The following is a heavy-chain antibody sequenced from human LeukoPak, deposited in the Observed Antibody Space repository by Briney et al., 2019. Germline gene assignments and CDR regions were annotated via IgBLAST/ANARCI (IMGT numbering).Heavy chain of an antibody. D-gene: IGHD3-10*01. CDR1: GYSFTSYW. CDR2: LYPGDYDT. CDR3: ARPLWFGELCYCDY. Sequence: GEPLKISCKGSGYSFTSYWIGWVRQMPGTRPECIGMLYPGDYDTRYSPYFQGQVTISADKSISTAYLQWRSLKASDTAMYYCARPLWFGELCYCDYWGQGTLVTVSS. V-gene: IGHV5-51*01. J-gene: IGHJ4*02.